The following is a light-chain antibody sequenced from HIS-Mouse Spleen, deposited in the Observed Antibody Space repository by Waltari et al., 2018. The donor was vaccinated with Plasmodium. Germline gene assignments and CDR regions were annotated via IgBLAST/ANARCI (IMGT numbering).Light chain of an antibody. J-gene: IGLJ2*01. CDR2: EGS. V-gene: IGLV2-23*01. CDR1: SSDVGSYNL. CDR3: CSYAGSRV. Sequence: QSALTQPASVSGSPGQSITISCTGTSSDVGSYNLVPWYQPHPGKAPKLTIYEGSKRPSGVSNRFSGSKSGNTASLTISGLQAEDEADYYCCSYAGSRVFGGGTKLTVL.